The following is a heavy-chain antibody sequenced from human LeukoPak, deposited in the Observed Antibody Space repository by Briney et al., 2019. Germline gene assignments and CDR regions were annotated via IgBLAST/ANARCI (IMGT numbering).Heavy chain of an antibody. D-gene: IGHD6-19*01. V-gene: IGHV4-34*01. CDR2: INHSGST. CDR1: GGSFSGYY. J-gene: IGHJ4*02. Sequence: SETLSLTCAVYGGSFSGYYWSWIRQPPGKGLEWIGEINHSGSTNYNPSLKSRVTISVDTSKNQFSLKLSSVTAADTAVHYCARRDSSGWYMDYWGQGTLVTVSS. CDR3: ARRDSSGWYMDY.